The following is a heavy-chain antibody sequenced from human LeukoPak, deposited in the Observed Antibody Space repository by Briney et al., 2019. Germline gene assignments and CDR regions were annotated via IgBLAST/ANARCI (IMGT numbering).Heavy chain of an antibody. J-gene: IGHJ4*02. Sequence: ASVRVSCKASGGTFSSYAISWVRQAPGQGLEWMGRIIPILGIANYAQKFQGRVTITADKSTSTAYMELSSLRSGDTAVYYCARHGYSSSWNFDYWGQGTLVTVSS. D-gene: IGHD6-13*01. CDR1: GGTFSSYA. CDR2: IIPILGIA. V-gene: IGHV1-69*04. CDR3: ARHGYSSSWNFDY.